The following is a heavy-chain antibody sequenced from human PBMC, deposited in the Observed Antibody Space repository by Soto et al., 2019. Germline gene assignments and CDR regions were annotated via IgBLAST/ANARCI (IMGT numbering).Heavy chain of an antibody. D-gene: IGHD1-7*01. CDR1: GDCINSNIYF. J-gene: IGHJ5*01. V-gene: IGHV4-39*01. Sequence: SETLSLSCTVSGDCINSNIYFWGWFRLHPGKGLEWMASISYTGSTYYNPALKSRVPISADPSKNQISLKLTSVTAADPAVFLFIDSATPENYTLSLLDS. CDR3: IDSATPENYTLSLLDS. CDR2: ISYTGST.